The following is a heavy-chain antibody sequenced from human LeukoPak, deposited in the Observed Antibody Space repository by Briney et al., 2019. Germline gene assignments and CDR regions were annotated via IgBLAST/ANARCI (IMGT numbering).Heavy chain of an antibody. D-gene: IGHD6-19*01. CDR3: ARDQGIAVAGLDY. CDR1: GFTLSTYA. V-gene: IGHV3-23*01. J-gene: IGHJ4*02. CDR2: TSSSDAGT. Sequence: PGGSLRLSCAASGFTLSTYAMSWVRQTPGKGLEWVAATSSSDAGTYHADSVRGRFTISRDNAKNSLYLQMNSLRAEDTAVYYCARDQGIAVAGLDYWGQGTLVTVSS.